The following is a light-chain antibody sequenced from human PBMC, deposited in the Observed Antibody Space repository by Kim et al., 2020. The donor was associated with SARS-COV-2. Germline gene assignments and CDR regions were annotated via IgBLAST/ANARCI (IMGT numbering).Light chain of an antibody. CDR2: QDS. V-gene: IGLV3-1*01. CDR3: QAWDSSSNWV. Sequence: YELTQPPSVSVSPGQTASITCSGDKLGDKYACWYQQKPGQSPVLVIYQDSKRPSGIPERFSGSNSGNTATLTISGTQAMDEADYYCQAWDSSSNWVFGGGTQLTVL. J-gene: IGLJ3*02. CDR1: KLGDKY.